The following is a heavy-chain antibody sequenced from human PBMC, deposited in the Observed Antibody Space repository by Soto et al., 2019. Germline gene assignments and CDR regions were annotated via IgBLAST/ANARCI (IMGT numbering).Heavy chain of an antibody. Sequence: DGSLILSWAASGCSVTNYAMTWVRQAPGKGLEWVSAISGSGGDTYYADSVRGRLTISRDTSKSTLYLHMNSLRAEDTAVYYCSKDSFPTYSESYFDSWAQGTLGSGSA. V-gene: IGHV3-23*01. CDR1: GCSVTNYA. J-gene: IGHJ4*02. CDR3: SKDSFPTYSESYFDS. CDR2: ISGSGGDT. D-gene: IGHD1-26*01.